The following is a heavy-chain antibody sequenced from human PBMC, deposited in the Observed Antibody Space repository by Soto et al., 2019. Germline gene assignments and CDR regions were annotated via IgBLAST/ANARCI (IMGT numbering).Heavy chain of an antibody. CDR1: GYTFTTSY. Sequence: QVQLVQSGAEVQMPGASVKVSCKASGYTFTTSYMHWVRQAPGQGLEWVGIINPRDGSTSYAQNYRGRGTMTGDTATSTVYMELSSLRSEDTAVYYCAMSTTWYWAYFAFWGQGTLVTVSA. V-gene: IGHV1-46*01. J-gene: IGHJ4*02. CDR3: AMSTTWYWAYFAF. D-gene: IGHD6-13*01. CDR2: INPRDGST.